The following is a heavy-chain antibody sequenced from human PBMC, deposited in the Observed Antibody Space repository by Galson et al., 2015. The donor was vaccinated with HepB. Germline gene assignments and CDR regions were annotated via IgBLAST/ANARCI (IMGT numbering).Heavy chain of an antibody. Sequence: QSGAEVKKPGESLRISCRGSGYTFTNYFISWVRLMPGKGLEWMGRIDPGDSYTNYSPSFQGHVPISADKSISTAYLQWSSLKASDPAMYYCARYSSGWFAVDNWGQGTLVTVSS. CDR2: IDPGDSYT. V-gene: IGHV5-10-1*01. J-gene: IGHJ4*02. D-gene: IGHD6-19*01. CDR3: ARYSSGWFAVDN. CDR1: GYTFTNYF.